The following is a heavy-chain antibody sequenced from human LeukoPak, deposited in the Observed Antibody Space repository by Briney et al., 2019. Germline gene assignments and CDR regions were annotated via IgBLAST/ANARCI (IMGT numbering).Heavy chain of an antibody. V-gene: IGHV4-34*01. D-gene: IGHD2-15*01. CDR2: INHSGST. J-gene: IGHJ4*02. CDR3: ARAHVMWDIVVVVAAKYFDY. Sequence: PSETLSLTCAVYGGSFSGYYWSWIRQPPGKGLEWIGEINHSGSTNYNPSLKSRVTISVDTSKNQFSLKLSSVTAADTAVYYCARAHVMWDIVVVVAAKYFDYWGQGTLVTVSS. CDR1: GGSFSGYY.